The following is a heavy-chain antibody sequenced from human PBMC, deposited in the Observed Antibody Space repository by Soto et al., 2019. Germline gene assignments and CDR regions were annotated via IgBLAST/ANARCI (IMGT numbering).Heavy chain of an antibody. CDR1: GFTFSNVG. J-gene: IGHJ4*02. Sequence: QVQLVESGGGVVQPGRSLRLSCAASGFTFSNVGTHCGRQAPGKGLEWGAAISADGSDKYFSDSVKARLTISRDNSKNTLFLQMNSLRVEDTAVYYCPKVSEVARQELDYWGQGTLVTVSS. D-gene: IGHD2-15*01. CDR2: ISADGSDK. V-gene: IGHV3-30*18. CDR3: PKVSEVARQELDY.